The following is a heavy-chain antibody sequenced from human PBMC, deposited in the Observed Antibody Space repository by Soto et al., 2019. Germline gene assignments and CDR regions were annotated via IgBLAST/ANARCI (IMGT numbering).Heavy chain of an antibody. D-gene: IGHD3-10*01. Sequence: SGPTLVNPTQTLTLTCTCSGFSLSTSGMRVSWIRQPPGKALEWLARIDWDDDKFYRTSLKTRLTISKDTSKNQVVLTMTNLDPADKAQYYCARKRRQIRGRYFDHWGQGALVTVSS. V-gene: IGHV2-70*04. CDR1: GFSLSTSGMR. CDR3: ARKRRQIRGRYFDH. J-gene: IGHJ4*02. CDR2: IDWDDDK.